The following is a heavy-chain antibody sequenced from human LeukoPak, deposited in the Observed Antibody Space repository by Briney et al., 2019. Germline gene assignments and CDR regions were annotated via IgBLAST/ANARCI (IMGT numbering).Heavy chain of an antibody. CDR3: AKGIIDHYYDSSGYYYYYGMDV. CDR2: ISGSGGST. V-gene: IGHV3-23*01. Sequence: PGGSLRLSCAASGFTFSSYAMSWVRQAPGKGLEWVSAISGSGGSTYYADSVKGRFTISRDNSKNTLYLQMNSLGAEDTAVYYCAKGIIDHYYDSSGYYYYYGMDVWGQGTTVTVSS. CDR1: GFTFSSYA. J-gene: IGHJ6*02. D-gene: IGHD3-22*01.